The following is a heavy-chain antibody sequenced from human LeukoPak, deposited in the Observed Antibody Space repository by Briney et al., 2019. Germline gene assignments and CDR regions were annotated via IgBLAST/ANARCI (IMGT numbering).Heavy chain of an antibody. V-gene: IGHV3-23*01. CDR2: ISGSGGST. J-gene: IGHJ4*02. CDR1: GFTFSSYA. CDR3: AKVEWFHPIDY. Sequence: GGSLRLSCAASGFTFSSYAMSWVRQAPGNGLERVSAISGSGGSTYYADSVKGRFTISRDNSKNTLYLQMNSLRAEDTAVYYCAKVEWFHPIDYWGQGTLVTVSS. D-gene: IGHD3-3*01.